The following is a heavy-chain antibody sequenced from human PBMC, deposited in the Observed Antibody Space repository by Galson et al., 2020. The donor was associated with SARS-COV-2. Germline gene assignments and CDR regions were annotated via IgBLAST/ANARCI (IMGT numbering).Heavy chain of an antibody. CDR3: ARVSGWRDTLTGYYVPYYFDY. CDR1: GVSISSGGYY. V-gene: IGHV4-31*03. CDR2: MYYSGHT. D-gene: IGHD3-9*01. J-gene: IGHJ4*02. Sequence: ASETLSLTCTVSGVSISSGGYYWSWIRQHPGKGLEWIGYMYYSGHTYYNPSLKSRITMSVDTSKNQFSLILNSVTAADTAVYYCARVSGWRDTLTGYYVPYYFDYWGQGTLVTVSS.